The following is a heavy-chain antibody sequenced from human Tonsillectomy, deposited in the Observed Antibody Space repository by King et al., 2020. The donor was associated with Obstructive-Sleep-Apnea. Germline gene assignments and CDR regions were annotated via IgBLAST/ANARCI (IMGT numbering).Heavy chain of an antibody. J-gene: IGHJ4*02. CDR1: GFTFDDYA. V-gene: IGHV3-9*01. CDR3: AKETIVATINFDY. D-gene: IGHD5-12*01. Sequence: VQLVESGGGLVQPGRSLRLSCAASGFTFDDYAMHWVRQAPGKGLEWVSGISWNSGSIGYADSVKGRFTISRDNAKNSLYLQMNSLRAEDTALYYCAKETIVATINFDYWGQGTLVTVSS. CDR2: ISWNSGSI.